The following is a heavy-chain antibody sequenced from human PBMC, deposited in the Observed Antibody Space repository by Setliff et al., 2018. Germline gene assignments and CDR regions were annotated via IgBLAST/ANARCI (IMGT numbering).Heavy chain of an antibody. CDR3: AKDRVNDGFWDFDS. J-gene: IGHJ4*02. CDR2: VIQGGQG. V-gene: IGHV3-23*01. D-gene: IGHD2-21*01. CDR1: GFTFSVYA. Sequence: GESLKISCSASGFTFSVYAMSWVRQAPGKGLEWVASVIQGGQGGCAGSLRGRCSISRDNSKKTVLLRMSNLRAEDTATYYCAKDRVNDGFWDFDSWGQGIVVTVS.